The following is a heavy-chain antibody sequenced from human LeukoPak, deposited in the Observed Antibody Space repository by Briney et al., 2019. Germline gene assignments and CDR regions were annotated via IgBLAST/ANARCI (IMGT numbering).Heavy chain of an antibody. V-gene: IGHV3-30-3*01. J-gene: IGHJ4*02. D-gene: IGHD6-19*01. CDR3: ARGPSIAVAGTPAY. CDR1: GFTFSSYA. CDR2: ISYDGSNK. Sequence: GGSLRLSCAASGFTFSSYAMHWVRQAPGKGLEWVAVISYDGSNKYYADSVKGRFIISRDNSKNTLYLQMNSLRAEDTAVYYCARGPSIAVAGTPAYWGQGTLVTVSS.